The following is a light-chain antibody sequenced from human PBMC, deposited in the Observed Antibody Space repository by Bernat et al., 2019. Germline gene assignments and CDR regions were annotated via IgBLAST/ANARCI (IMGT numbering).Light chain of an antibody. CDR2: EVS. Sequence: DIVMTQTPLSLSVTPGQPASISCKSSESLLRSNGKTFLSWYLQKAGQPPQVLIYEVSNRFSGVPKRFSGSGSGTDFTLKISRVEAGDVGVYYCMQSIQLPHTFGGGTRLEIK. J-gene: IGKJ4*01. CDR1: ESLLRSNGKTF. CDR3: MQSIQLPHT. V-gene: IGKV2D-29*01.